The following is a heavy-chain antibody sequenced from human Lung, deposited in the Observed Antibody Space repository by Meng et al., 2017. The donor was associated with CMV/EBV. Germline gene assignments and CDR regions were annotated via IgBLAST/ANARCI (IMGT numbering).Heavy chain of an antibody. Sequence: GGSLRLXCAASEFTFSNYWMSWVRQAPGKGLEWVANIREDGSEQHYADSVKGRFSTSRDNAKNSLYLQMNSLRGEDTAVYYCARVKKAVHFDNWGQGTLVTVSS. D-gene: IGHD6-6*01. V-gene: IGHV3-7*01. J-gene: IGHJ4*02. CDR1: EFTFSNYW. CDR2: IREDGSEQ. CDR3: ARVKKAVHFDN.